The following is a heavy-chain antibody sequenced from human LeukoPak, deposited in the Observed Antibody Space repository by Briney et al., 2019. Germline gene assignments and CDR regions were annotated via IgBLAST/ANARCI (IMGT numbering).Heavy chain of an antibody. Sequence: PGGSLRLSCAASGFTFSNYGMHWVRQAPGKGLEWVAAIWHDGSNKYYGDPVKGRVTISRDNSKNTLYLQMNSMRAEDTAAYYCARAGYGDPHFDFWGQGTLVTVSS. CDR2: IWHDGSNK. CDR1: GFTFSNYG. J-gene: IGHJ4*02. CDR3: ARAGYGDPHFDF. V-gene: IGHV3-33*01. D-gene: IGHD4-17*01.